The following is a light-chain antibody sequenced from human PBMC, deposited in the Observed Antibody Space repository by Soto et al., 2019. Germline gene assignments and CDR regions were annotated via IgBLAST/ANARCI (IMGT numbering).Light chain of an antibody. J-gene: IGKJ1*01. CDR2: WAS. CDR3: QQYFGPPQT. CDR1: QRVLHSSNNKNY. V-gene: IGKV4-1*01. Sequence: DIVMTQSPDSLAVSLGERATINCKSSQRVLHSSNNKNYLAWYQQNPGQPPKLLIYWASTRESGVPDRFTGSGSGTDFTLTISSLQAEDVAVYYCQQYFGPPQTFGQGTKVEI.